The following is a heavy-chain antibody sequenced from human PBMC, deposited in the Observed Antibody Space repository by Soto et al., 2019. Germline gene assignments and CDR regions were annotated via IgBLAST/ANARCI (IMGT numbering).Heavy chain of an antibody. Sequence: PRLSCEVSGFRFDDYGMHWVWQAPGKGLEWIAGISRDSRSISYGASMKGRFTISRDNAKNSLYLQLNSLRADDTAFYYCVKDALTTVAYYFDYWGQGALVTVLL. J-gene: IGHJ4*02. V-gene: IGHV3-9*01. CDR1: GFRFDDYG. CDR2: ISRDSRSI. CDR3: VKDALTTVAYYFDY. D-gene: IGHD4-17*01.